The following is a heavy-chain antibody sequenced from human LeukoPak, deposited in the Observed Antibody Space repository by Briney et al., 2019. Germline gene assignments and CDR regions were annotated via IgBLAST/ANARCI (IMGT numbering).Heavy chain of an antibody. CDR1: GFTFSSAG. J-gene: IGHJ4*02. V-gene: IGHV3-23*01. Sequence: GGSLRLSCAASGFTFSSAGMTWVRQAPGKGLEWVSTITFSGLGLYYADSVKGRFTISRDNSKNMVYLQMNSLRAEDTAVYYCAKEGTRGYSYGYRGSFDYVDYWGQGTRVTVSS. D-gene: IGHD5-18*01. CDR3: AKEGTRGYSYGYRGSFDYVDY. CDR2: ITFSGLGL.